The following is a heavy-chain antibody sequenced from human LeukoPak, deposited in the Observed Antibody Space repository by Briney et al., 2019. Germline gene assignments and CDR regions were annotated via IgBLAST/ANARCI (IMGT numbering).Heavy chain of an antibody. J-gene: IGHJ3*02. D-gene: IGHD3-10*01. Sequence: PGESLKISCKASGYRFTTYWIGWVRQMPGKGLEWMGIIYPGDSETRYSPSFQGQVTISADKSVSTAYLQWSSLKASDTAIYYCARFSFMVREVISLHHAFDIWGQGTMVTVFS. CDR1: GYRFTTYW. CDR3: ARFSFMVREVISLHHAFDI. CDR2: IYPGDSET. V-gene: IGHV5-51*01.